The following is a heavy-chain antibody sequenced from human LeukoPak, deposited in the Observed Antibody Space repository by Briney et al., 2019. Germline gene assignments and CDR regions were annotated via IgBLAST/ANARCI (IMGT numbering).Heavy chain of an antibody. J-gene: IGHJ6*03. CDR3: AKDACSSWYPSYYYYYMDV. CDR1: GFTFSSYG. CDR2: IRYDGSNK. D-gene: IGHD6-13*01. Sequence: GGSLRLSCAASGFTFSSYGMHWVRQAPGKGLEWVAFIRYDGSNKYYADSVKGRFTISRDNSKNTLYLQMNSLRAEDTAVYYCAKDACSSWYPSYYYYYMDVWGKGTTVTISS. V-gene: IGHV3-30*02.